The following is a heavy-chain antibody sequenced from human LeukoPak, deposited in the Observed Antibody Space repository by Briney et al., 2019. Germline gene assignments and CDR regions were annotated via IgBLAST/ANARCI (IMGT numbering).Heavy chain of an antibody. D-gene: IGHD3-22*01. CDR2: ISSDGSDK. J-gene: IGHJ4*02. V-gene: IGHV3-30*18. CDR1: GFTFSSYG. Sequence: GGSLRLSCAASGFTFSSYGMHWVRQAPGQGLEWVAAISSDGSDKKYADSVKGRFSISRDNSKNTLSPQMNTLRTEDTAVYYCAKDVYDSSAYYYDYWGQGTLVTVSS. CDR3: AKDVYDSSAYYYDY.